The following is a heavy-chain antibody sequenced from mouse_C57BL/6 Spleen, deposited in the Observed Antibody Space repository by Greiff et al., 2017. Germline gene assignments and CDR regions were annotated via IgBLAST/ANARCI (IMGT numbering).Heavy chain of an antibody. CDR1: GYTFTSYG. CDR2: INIGNGYT. D-gene: IGHD1-1*01. J-gene: IGHJ2*01. CDR3: AFYYYGSSPYFGC. V-gene: IGHV1-58*01. Sequence: VQLQQSGAELVRPGSSVKMSCKASGYTFTSYGINWVKQRPGQGLEWIGYINIGNGYTEYNEKFKGKATLTSDTSSSTAYMQLSSLTSEDSAIYFCAFYYYGSSPYFGCRGKGTTLSVSS.